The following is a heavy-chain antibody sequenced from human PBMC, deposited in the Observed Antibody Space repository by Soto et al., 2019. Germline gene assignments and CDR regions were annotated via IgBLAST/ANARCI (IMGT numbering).Heavy chain of an antibody. J-gene: IGHJ6*03. V-gene: IGHV1-69*04. CDR3: ARDRRFGELSLNYYYYYMDV. Sequence: ASVKVSCKASGGTFSSYTISWVRQAPGQGLEWMGRIIPILGIANYAQKFQGRVTITADKSTSTAYMELSSLRSEDTAVYYCARDRRFGELSLNYYYYYMDVWGKGTTVTVSS. D-gene: IGHD3-10*01. CDR2: IIPILGIA. CDR1: GGTFSSYT.